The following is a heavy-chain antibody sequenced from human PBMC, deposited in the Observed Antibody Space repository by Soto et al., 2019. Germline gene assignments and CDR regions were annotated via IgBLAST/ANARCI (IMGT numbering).Heavy chain of an antibody. CDR1: GYIFSNYG. CDR3: ARKREGSSWFSAETLQY. Sequence: QVHLVQSGAEVKKPGASVKVSCKASGYIFSNYGISWVRQAPAQGLEWMGWISTYNANTYYAQKFQGRVTMTTDTSTSTAYMELRSLRSDESAVFYCARKREGSSWFSAETLQYWGQGTMVTVSS. CDR2: ISTYNANT. V-gene: IGHV1-18*01. J-gene: IGHJ1*01. D-gene: IGHD6-13*01.